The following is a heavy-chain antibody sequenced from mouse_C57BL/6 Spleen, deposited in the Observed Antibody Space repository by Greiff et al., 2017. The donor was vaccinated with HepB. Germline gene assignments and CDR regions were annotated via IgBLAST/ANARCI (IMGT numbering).Heavy chain of an antibody. Sequence: QVQLKQSGPELVKPGASVKISCKASGYAFSSSWMNWVKQRPGKGLEWIGRIYPGDGDTNYNGKFKGKATLTADKSSSTAYMQLSSLTSEDSAVYVCARGDLRWYFDVWGTGTTVTVSS. V-gene: IGHV1-82*01. CDR3: ARGDLRWYFDV. CDR1: GYAFSSSW. J-gene: IGHJ1*03. CDR2: IYPGDGDT. D-gene: IGHD1-1*01.